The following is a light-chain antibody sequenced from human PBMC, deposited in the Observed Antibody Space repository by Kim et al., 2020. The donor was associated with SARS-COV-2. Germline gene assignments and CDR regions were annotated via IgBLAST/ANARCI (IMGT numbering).Light chain of an antibody. CDR3: QQSYTTPA. CDR1: QNLRTY. V-gene: IGKV1-39*01. CDR2: AAS. J-gene: IGKJ1*01. Sequence: SASVGDRVTISCRASQNLRTYLTWYQQKPGKAPELLIYAASTLQGGVPSRFSGSGSGTDFTLTISSLQPEDFATYYCQQSYTTPAFGQGTKVDIK.